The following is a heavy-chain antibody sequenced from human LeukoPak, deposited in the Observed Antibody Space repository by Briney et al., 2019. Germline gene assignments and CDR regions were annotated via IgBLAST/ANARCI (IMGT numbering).Heavy chain of an antibody. CDR1: GFRFSTYG. D-gene: IGHD3-10*01. V-gene: IGHV3-33*01. Sequence: GTSLRLSCAGSGFRFSTYGMHWVRQAPGKGLEWLGYVWFDGSNSDYVDPVKSRFTISRDNSKNTVFLQMNSLRAEDTAVYHCARFAGSDYTGSFDLWGQGTPVTVSS. J-gene: IGHJ4*02. CDR3: ARFAGSDYTGSFDL. CDR2: VWFDGSNS.